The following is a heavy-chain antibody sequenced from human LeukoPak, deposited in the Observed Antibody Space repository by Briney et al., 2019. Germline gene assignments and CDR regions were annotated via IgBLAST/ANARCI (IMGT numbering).Heavy chain of an antibody. Sequence: GGSLRLSCAASGFTFSSYAVSWVRQAPGKGLEWVSAISGSGGSTYCADSVKGRFTISRDNSKNTLYLQMNSLRAEDTAVYYCAAPTAGTWHFDYWGQGTLVTVSS. D-gene: IGHD1-1*01. V-gene: IGHV3-23*01. CDR1: GFTFSSYA. J-gene: IGHJ4*02. CDR3: AAPTAGTWHFDY. CDR2: ISGSGGST.